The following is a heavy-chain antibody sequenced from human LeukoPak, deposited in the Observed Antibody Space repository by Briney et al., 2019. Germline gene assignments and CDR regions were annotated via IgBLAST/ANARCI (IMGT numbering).Heavy chain of an antibody. V-gene: IGHV3-9*01. J-gene: IGHJ4*02. CDR3: ARDNYGDYWGYFDY. D-gene: IGHD4-17*01. CDR1: GFTFDDYA. Sequence: GGSLRLSCAASGFTFDDYAMHRVRQAPGKGLEWVSGISWNSGSIGYADSVKGRFTISRDNAKNSLYLQMNSLRAEDTAVYYCARDNYGDYWGYFDYWGQGTLVTVSS. CDR2: ISWNSGSI.